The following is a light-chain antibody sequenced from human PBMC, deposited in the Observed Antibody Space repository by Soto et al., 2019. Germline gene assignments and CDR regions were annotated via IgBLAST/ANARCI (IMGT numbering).Light chain of an antibody. Sequence: DIQLTQSPSFLSASVGDRVTITCRASQGISSYSAWYQQKPGEAPKLLIYSASTLQTGVPSRFSGSGSGTEFTLTISSLQPEEFATYYCQQLDSFPITFGQETRLEIK. J-gene: IGKJ5*01. CDR2: SAS. V-gene: IGKV1-9*01. CDR1: QGISSY. CDR3: QQLDSFPIT.